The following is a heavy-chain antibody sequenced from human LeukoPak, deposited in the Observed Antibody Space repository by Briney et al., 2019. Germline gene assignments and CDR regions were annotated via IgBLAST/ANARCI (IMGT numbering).Heavy chain of an antibody. CDR2: INPNSGGT. CDR3: ARDYCSSTSCPRGWNYGGDY. D-gene: IGHD2-2*01. CDR1: GYTFTGYY. J-gene: IGHJ4*02. V-gene: IGHV1-2*02. Sequence: ASVKVSCKASGYTFTGYYMHWVRQAPGQGLEWMGWINPNSGGTNYAQKFQGRVTMTRDTSISTAYMELSRLRSDDTAVYYCARDYCSSTSCPRGWNYGGDYWGQGTLVTVSS.